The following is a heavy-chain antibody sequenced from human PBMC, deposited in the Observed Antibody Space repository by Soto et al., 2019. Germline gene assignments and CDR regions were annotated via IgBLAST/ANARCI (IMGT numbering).Heavy chain of an antibody. J-gene: IGHJ5*02. CDR1: GGAVSSGTYY. CDR3: TRGPPIVQWFCH. Sequence: LALTCNVSGGAVSSGTYYWSWIRQPPGKGLEWIGHSYFTGSTNYNPSLKSRVTMSLDTARTHFSLKMSSVTAADTPVYYCTRGPPIVQWFCHWGLGTLVHVYS. V-gene: IGHV4-61*03. D-gene: IGHD1-26*01. CDR2: SYFTGST.